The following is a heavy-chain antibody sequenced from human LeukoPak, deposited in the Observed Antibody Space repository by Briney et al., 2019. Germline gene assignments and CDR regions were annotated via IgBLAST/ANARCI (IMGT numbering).Heavy chain of an antibody. CDR2: IYYSGST. CDR3: ARDRFDDSSGYYYHYYYYMDV. Sequence: SETLSLTCTVSGGSISSYYWSWIRQPPGKGLEWIGYIYYSGSTNYNPSLKSRVTISVDTSKNQFSLKLSSVTAADTAVYYCARDRFDDSSGYYYHYYYYMDVWGKGTTVTVSS. CDR1: GGSISSYY. D-gene: IGHD3-22*01. V-gene: IGHV4-59*12. J-gene: IGHJ6*03.